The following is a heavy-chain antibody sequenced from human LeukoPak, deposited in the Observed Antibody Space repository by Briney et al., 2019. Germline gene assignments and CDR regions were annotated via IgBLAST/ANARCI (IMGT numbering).Heavy chain of an antibody. V-gene: IGHV3-21*01. CDR3: ARDPFGQLDYYYMDV. Sequence: GGSLRLSCAASGFTFSSYSMNWVRQAPGKGLEWVSSISSSSSYIYYADSVKGRFTISRDNTKNSLYLQMNSLRAEDTAVYYCARDPFGQLDYYYMDVWGKGTTVTVSS. CDR1: GFTFSSYS. D-gene: IGHD2-2*01. J-gene: IGHJ6*03. CDR2: ISSSSSYI.